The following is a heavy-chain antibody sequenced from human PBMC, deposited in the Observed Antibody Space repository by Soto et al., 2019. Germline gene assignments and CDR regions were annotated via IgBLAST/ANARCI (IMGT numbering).Heavy chain of an antibody. CDR1: GFSLSTSGMC. Sequence: SGPTLVNPTQTLTLTCTFSGFSLSTSGMCVSWIRQPPGKALEWLALIDWDDDKYYSTSLKTRLTISKDTSKNQVVLTMTNMDPVDTATYYCARIRVRPPIQTPTYGMDVWGRGTTVSVSS. V-gene: IGHV2-70*01. J-gene: IGHJ6*02. D-gene: IGHD5-18*01. CDR3: ARIRVRPPIQTPTYGMDV. CDR2: IDWDDDK.